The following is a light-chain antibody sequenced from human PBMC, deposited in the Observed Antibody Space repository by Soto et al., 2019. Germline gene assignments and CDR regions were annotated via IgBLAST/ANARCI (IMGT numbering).Light chain of an antibody. Sequence: EIVLTQSPDTLSLSPGERAILSCWASQGVSSDHLAWYQQKHGQAPRLLIFGASSRATGVPDRFSGSGSGTGFTLSISRLEPEDFAVYFCQQYGSSPLTFGQGTKVE. J-gene: IGKJ1*01. CDR2: GAS. CDR1: QGVSSDH. CDR3: QQYGSSPLT. V-gene: IGKV3-20*01.